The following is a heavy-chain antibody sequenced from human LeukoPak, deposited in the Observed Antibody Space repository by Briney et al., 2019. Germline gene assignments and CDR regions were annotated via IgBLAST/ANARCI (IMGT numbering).Heavy chain of an antibody. J-gene: IGHJ4*02. D-gene: IGHD1-14*01. V-gene: IGHV3-74*01. CDR2: INSDGSST. Sequence: GGSLRLSCAASGFTFNTNAMSWVRQAPGKGLVWVSRINSDGSSTYYAVSVKGRFTISRDNAKNTLYLQMNSLRADDTAVYYCARDQPDYWGQGTLVTVSS. CDR3: ARDQPDY. CDR1: GFTFNTNA.